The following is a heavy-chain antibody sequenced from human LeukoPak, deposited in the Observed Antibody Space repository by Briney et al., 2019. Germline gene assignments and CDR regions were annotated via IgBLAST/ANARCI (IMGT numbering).Heavy chain of an antibody. CDR3: ARTYSRGWYVRPKNWFVP. CDR1: VYTFTIYG. Sequence: ASVTVSCKASVYTFTIYGISWVRQAPAQGLEWMGWISAYNGNTNYAQKLQGRVTMTTDTTTSTAYTQLRSLRCDDTAVYYCARTYSRGWYVRPKNWFVPWGQGTLGTVSS. CDR2: ISAYNGNT. V-gene: IGHV1-18*01. D-gene: IGHD6-19*01. J-gene: IGHJ5*02.